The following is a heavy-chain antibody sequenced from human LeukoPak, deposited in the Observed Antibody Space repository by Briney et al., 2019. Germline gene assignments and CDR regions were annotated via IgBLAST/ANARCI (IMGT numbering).Heavy chain of an antibody. CDR3: ARDPAVSGNYWGSSNYYYYYMDV. J-gene: IGHJ6*03. D-gene: IGHD1-26*01. Sequence: ASVKVSCKASGYTFTGYYMHWVRQAPGQGLEWMGCINPNSGGTNYAQKFQGRVTMTRDTSNSTAYMEMSRLRSEETAVYYCARDPAVSGNYWGSSNYYYYYMDVWGKGTTVTVSS. CDR2: INPNSGGT. CDR1: GYTFTGYY. V-gene: IGHV1-2*02.